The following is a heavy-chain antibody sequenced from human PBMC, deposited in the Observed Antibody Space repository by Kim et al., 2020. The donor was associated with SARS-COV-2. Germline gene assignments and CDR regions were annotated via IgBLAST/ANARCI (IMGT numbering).Heavy chain of an antibody. CDR3: ARVRDYYDSSGYYRDAFDI. CDR1: GYTFTSYG. V-gene: IGHV1-18*04. J-gene: IGHJ3*02. D-gene: IGHD3-22*01. Sequence: ASVKVSCKASGYTFTSYGISWVRQAPGQGLEWMGWISAYNGNTNYAQKLQGRVTMTTDTSTSTAYMELRSLRSDDTAVYYCARVRDYYDSSGYYRDAFDIWGQGTMVTVSS. CDR2: ISAYNGNT.